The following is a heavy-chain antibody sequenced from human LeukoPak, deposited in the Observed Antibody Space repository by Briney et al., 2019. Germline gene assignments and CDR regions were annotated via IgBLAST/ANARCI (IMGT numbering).Heavy chain of an antibody. D-gene: IGHD6-19*01. CDR1: GFTFSSYG. Sequence: PGRSLRLSCTASGFTFSSYGMHWVRQAPGKGLEWVAVISYDGSNIYYADSVKGRFTISRDNSKNTLYLQMNSLRTEDTAVYYCAKGRGYSSAWAFDYWGQGTLVTVSS. CDR3: AKGRGYSSAWAFDY. V-gene: IGHV3-30*18. J-gene: IGHJ4*02. CDR2: ISYDGSNI.